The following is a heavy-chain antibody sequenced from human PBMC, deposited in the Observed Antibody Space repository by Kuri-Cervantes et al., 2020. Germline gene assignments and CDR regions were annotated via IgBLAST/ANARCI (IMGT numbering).Heavy chain of an antibody. D-gene: IGHD2-2*01. Sequence: GESLKISCAASGFTFSSYWMSWVRQAPGKGLEWVANIKQDGSEKYYVDSVKGRFTISGDNAKNSLYLQMNSLRAEDTAVYYCARGAVVVPAAMRGNWFDPWGQGTLVTVSS. CDR3: ARGAVVVPAAMRGNWFDP. J-gene: IGHJ5*02. CDR2: IKQDGSEK. V-gene: IGHV3-7*03. CDR1: GFTFSSYW.